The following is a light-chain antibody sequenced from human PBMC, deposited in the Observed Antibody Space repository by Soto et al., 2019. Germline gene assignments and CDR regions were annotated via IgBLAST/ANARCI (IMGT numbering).Light chain of an antibody. V-gene: IGLV2-8*01. CDR3: SSYAGSNNLI. CDR2: EVS. Sequence: QSVLTQPPSASGSPGQSVTISCTGTSSDVGRYIYVSWYQQHPGKAPKLMIYEVSKRPSGVPDRFSGSKSGNTASLTVSGLQAEDEADYYCSSYAGSNNLIFGGGTKLIVL. J-gene: IGLJ2*01. CDR1: SSDVGRYIY.